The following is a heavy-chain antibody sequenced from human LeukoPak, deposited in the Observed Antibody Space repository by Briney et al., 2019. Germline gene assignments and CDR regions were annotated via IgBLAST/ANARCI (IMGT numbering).Heavy chain of an antibody. Sequence: GGSLRLSCAASGFTFSSYFLTWVRQAPGKGLEWLANIKEDGSEKQYVDSVKGRFTISRDNAKNSLYLQMNSLRAEDTAVYYCAREGSRDGYSYVDYWGQGTLVTVSS. CDR3: AREGSRDGYSYVDY. CDR1: GFTFSSYF. D-gene: IGHD5-24*01. J-gene: IGHJ4*02. CDR2: IKEDGSEK. V-gene: IGHV3-7*03.